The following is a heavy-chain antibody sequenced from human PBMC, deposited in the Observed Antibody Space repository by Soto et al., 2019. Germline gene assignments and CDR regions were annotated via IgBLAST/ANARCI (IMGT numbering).Heavy chain of an antibody. CDR2: ISYDGSNK. D-gene: IGHD1-1*01. V-gene: IGHV3-30*18. J-gene: IGHJ4*02. Sequence: QVQLVESGGGVVQPGGSLRLSCAASGFTFSSYGMHWVRQAPGKGLEWVAVISYDGSNKYYADSVKGRFTISRDNSKNTVYLQMNSLRAEHTAVYYCPKASTPIPYFDHWRQGTLVTVSS. CDR3: PKASTPIPYFDH. CDR1: GFTFSSYG.